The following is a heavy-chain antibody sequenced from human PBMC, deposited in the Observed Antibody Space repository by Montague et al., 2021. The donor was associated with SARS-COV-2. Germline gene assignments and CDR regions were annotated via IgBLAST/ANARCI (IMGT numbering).Heavy chain of an antibody. J-gene: IGHJ6*02. Sequence: SLRLSCAASGFTFSSYAMHWVRQAPGKGLEWVALISYDGSNKYYADSVKGRFTISRDNSKNTLYLQMNSLRAEDTAVYYCARDPKYYDILTGYLIARSYYYYYGMDVWGQGTTVTVSS. V-gene: IGHV3-30*04. D-gene: IGHD3-9*01. CDR2: ISYDGSNK. CDR3: ARDPKYYDILTGYLIARSYYYYYGMDV. CDR1: GFTFSSYA.